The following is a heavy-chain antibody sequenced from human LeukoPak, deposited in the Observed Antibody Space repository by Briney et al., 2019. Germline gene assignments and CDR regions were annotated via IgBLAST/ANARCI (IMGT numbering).Heavy chain of an antibody. J-gene: IGHJ3*02. CDR3: ARTWRAFDI. CDR1: GFTFSDHY. Sequence: GGSLRLSCEPSGFTFSDHYMSWIRQAPGKGLEWIAYISSGGSPLYYLDSVKGRFTISRDNAKNALFLQINSLRAEDTAVYYCARTWRAFDIWGQGTMVTVSS. V-gene: IGHV3-11*04. D-gene: IGHD5-12*01. CDR2: ISSGGSPL.